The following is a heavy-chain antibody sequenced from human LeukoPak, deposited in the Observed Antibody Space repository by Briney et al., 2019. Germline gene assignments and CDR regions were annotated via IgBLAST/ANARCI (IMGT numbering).Heavy chain of an antibody. CDR1: GGSISSGSYY. Sequence: KTSQTLSLTCTVSGGSISSGSYYWSWIRQPAGKGLEWIERIYTSGSTNYNPSLKSRVTISVDTSKNQFSLKLSSVTAADTAVYYCARDSPHCSSTSCYTGSVDYWGQGTLVTVSS. CDR3: ARDSPHCSSTSCYTGSVDY. CDR2: IYTSGST. D-gene: IGHD2-2*02. V-gene: IGHV4-61*02. J-gene: IGHJ4*02.